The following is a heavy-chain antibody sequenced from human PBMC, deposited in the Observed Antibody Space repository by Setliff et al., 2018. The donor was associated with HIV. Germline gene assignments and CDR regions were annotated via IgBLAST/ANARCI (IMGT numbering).Heavy chain of an antibody. Sequence: PSETLSLTCAVYGGSFSGYYWSWIRQPPGKGLEWIGEIDHSGSTNCNPSLKSRVTISVDTSKNQFSLKLSSVTAADTAVYYCARAEVDWLLTWWGQGALVTVSS. CDR1: GGSFSGYY. D-gene: IGHD3-9*01. CDR3: ARAEVDWLLTW. J-gene: IGHJ4*02. CDR2: IDHSGST. V-gene: IGHV4-34*01.